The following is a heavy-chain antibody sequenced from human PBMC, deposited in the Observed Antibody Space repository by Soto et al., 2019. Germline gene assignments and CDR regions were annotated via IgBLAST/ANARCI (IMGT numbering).Heavy chain of an antibody. J-gene: IGHJ4*02. CDR2: IYWDDDK. D-gene: IGHD1-7*01. CDR1: GFSLSTSGVG. Sequence: QITLKESGPTLVKPTQTLTLTCTFSGFSLSTSGVGVGWVRQPPGKALEWLVFIYWDDDKRYSHSLRSRLTITKDTSKNQGVLTMTNVDPVDTATYFCAHRRIGVSQWNYGDFDYWGQGTLVTVSS. V-gene: IGHV2-5*02. CDR3: AHRRIGVSQWNYGDFDY.